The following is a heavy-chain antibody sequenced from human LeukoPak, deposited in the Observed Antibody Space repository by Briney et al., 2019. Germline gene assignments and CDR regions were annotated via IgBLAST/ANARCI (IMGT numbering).Heavy chain of an antibody. CDR1: GFALSSHW. CDR2: VNRDGSET. J-gene: IGHJ6*02. Sequence: GGSLRLSCAASGFALSSHWMTWVRQVPGRGAEWVANVNRDGSETYYLDSVKGRFTISKDNAKNSLYLQMNSLRAEDTALYHCARNNGMDVWGQGTTVIVSS. V-gene: IGHV3-7*03. CDR3: ARNNGMDV.